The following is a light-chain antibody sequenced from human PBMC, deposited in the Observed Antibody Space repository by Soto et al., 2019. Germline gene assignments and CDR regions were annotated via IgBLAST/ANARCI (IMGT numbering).Light chain of an antibody. V-gene: IGKV3-15*01. CDR3: QQHNNWPPWT. J-gene: IGKJ1*01. Sequence: ILMTQAPATLSVSPGERATLSCRASQSVSNSLAWYQQKPGQAPRLLIYDASTRATGIPARFSGSGSGTEFTLTISGLQSEDFAVYYCQQHNNWPPWTFGQGTKVEIK. CDR1: QSVSNS. CDR2: DAS.